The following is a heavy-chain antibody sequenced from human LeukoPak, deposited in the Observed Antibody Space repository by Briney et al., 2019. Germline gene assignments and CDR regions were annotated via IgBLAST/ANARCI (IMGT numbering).Heavy chain of an antibody. J-gene: IGHJ6*02. D-gene: IGHD1-20*01. CDR2: IIPIFGTA. CDR1: GGTFSSYA. V-gene: IGHV1-69*13. CDR3: AKQVTGNYYGMDV. Sequence: SVKVSRKASGGTFSSYAISWVRQAPGQGLEWMGGIIPIFGTANYAQKFQGRVTITADESTSTAYMELSSLRSEDTAVYYCAKQVTGNYYGMDVWGQGTTVTVSS.